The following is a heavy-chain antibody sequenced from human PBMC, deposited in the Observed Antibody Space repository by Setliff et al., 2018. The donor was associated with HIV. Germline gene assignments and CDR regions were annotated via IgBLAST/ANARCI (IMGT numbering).Heavy chain of an antibody. J-gene: IGHJ4*02. CDR2: INHSGNT. V-gene: IGHV4-34*01. D-gene: IGHD6-13*01. CDR3: AGSSSYSFDF. CDR1: HGSFSGYY. Sequence: SETLSLTCAFYHGSFSGYYWSWIRQPPGKGLEWIGEINHSGNTNYNPSLERRVTISADTSQNQFSLNLTSVTAADTAVYYCAGSSSYSFDFWGQGTLVTVS.